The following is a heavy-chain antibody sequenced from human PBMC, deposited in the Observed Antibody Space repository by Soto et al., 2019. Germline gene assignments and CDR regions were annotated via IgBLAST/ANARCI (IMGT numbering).Heavy chain of an antibody. CDR1: GGSFSGYY. CDR3: ASKLEQLVQRWFDP. J-gene: IGHJ5*02. D-gene: IGHD6-13*01. CDR2: INHSGST. V-gene: IGHV4-34*01. Sequence: SETLSLTCAVYGGSFSGYYWSWIRQPPGKGLEWIGEINHSGSTNYNPSLKSRVTISVDTSKNQFSLKLSSVTAADTAVYYCASKLEQLVQRWFDPWGQGTLVTVSS.